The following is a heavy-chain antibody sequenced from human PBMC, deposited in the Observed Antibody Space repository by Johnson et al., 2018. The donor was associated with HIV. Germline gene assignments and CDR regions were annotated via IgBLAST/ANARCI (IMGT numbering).Heavy chain of an antibody. CDR2: IYSGGRT. Sequence: EVQLVESGGDLIQPGGSLRLSCAASGFTVSSDYMSWVRQAPGKGLEWVSVIYSGGRTFYADSVKGRFTISRDNSKNTLYLQMNSLRTEDTAFYYCARDRYSGSFTLGAFDIWGQGTVVTVSS. CDR1: GFTVSSDY. D-gene: IGHD1-26*01. V-gene: IGHV3-53*01. J-gene: IGHJ3*02. CDR3: ARDRYSGSFTLGAFDI.